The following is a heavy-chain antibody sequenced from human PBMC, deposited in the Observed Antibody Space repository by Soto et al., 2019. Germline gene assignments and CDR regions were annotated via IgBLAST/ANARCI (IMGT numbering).Heavy chain of an antibody. Sequence: QVKLVQSGTEVKQPGASMKVSCKASGYSFATSGISWVRQAPGQGLEWMGWISAYNGNTNYDQKLQDRVTMTTDTSTSTAYLEWRNLRTDDTAVYYGARAGQYYDSSGYAHWGQGTLVTV. D-gene: IGHD3-22*01. CDR1: GYSFATSG. CDR3: ARAGQYYDSSGYAH. J-gene: IGHJ4*02. V-gene: IGHV1-18*01. CDR2: ISAYNGNT.